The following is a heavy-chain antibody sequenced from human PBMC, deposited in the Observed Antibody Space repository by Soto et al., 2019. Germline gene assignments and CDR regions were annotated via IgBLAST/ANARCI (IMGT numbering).Heavy chain of an antibody. CDR2: IYPGDSDT. CDR1: GYSFTSYW. J-gene: IGHJ6*02. D-gene: IGHD2-15*01. Sequence: PGESLKISCKGSGYSFTSYWIGWVRQMPGKGLEWMGIIYPGDSDTRYSPSFQGQVTISADKSISTAYLQWSSLKASDTAMHYCATSSVTVVRDYYYYGMDVWAQGTTVPVSS. CDR3: ATSSVTVVRDYYYYGMDV. V-gene: IGHV5-51*01.